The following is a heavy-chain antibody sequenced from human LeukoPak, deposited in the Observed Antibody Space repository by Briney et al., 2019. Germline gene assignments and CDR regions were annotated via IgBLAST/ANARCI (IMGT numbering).Heavy chain of an antibody. J-gene: IGHJ1*01. CDR1: GGSISSGDYY. CDR2: IYYSGRT. D-gene: IGHD3-22*01. CDR3: ARRRYYDGSGYLE. Sequence: SETLSLTCTVSGGSISSGDYYWSWIRQPPGKGLEWIGTIYYSGRTYYSPSLKSRVTMSVDTPNNQVSLNLRAVTAADTAVYYCARRRYYDGSGYLEWGQGTLLSVSS. V-gene: IGHV4-39*01.